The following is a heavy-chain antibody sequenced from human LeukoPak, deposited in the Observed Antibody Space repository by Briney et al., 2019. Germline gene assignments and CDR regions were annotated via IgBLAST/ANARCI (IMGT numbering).Heavy chain of an antibody. V-gene: IGHV1-24*01. CDR2: FDPEDGET. CDR1: GYTLTELS. Sequence: GASVKVSCKVSGYTLTELSMHWVRQAPGKGLEWMGGFDPEDGETIYAQKFQGRVTMTEDTSTDTAYMELSSLRSEDTAVYYCATSFSLERPGMALGDAFDIWGQGTMVTVSS. D-gene: IGHD1-1*01. J-gene: IGHJ3*02. CDR3: ATSFSLERPGMALGDAFDI.